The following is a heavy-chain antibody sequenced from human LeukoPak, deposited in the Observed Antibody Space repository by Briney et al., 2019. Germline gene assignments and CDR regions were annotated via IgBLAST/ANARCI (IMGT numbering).Heavy chain of an antibody. CDR2: INAGNGNT. CDR1: GYTFTSYA. D-gene: IGHD3-10*01. J-gene: IGHJ4*02. V-gene: IGHV1-3*01. Sequence: GASVKVSCKASGYTFTSYAMHWVRQAPGQRLEWMGWINAGNGNTKYSQKFQGRVTITRDTSASTAYMELSSLRSEDTAVYYCARDPGPMVRGVIIPLDYWGQGTLVTVSS. CDR3: ARDPGPMVRGVIIPLDY.